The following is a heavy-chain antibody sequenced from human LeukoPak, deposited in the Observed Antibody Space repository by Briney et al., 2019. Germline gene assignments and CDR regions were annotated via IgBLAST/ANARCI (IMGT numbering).Heavy chain of an antibody. CDR1: GFTFSSYA. D-gene: IGHD3-3*01. Sequence: GGSLRLSCAASGFTFSSYAMSWVRQAPGKGLEWVSGISGSGDNTYYADSVKGRFTISRDNSNNTLYLQMNSLRAEDTAVYYCANLYDFWSGLDYWGQGTPVTVSS. CDR3: ANLYDFWSGLDY. CDR2: ISGSGDNT. J-gene: IGHJ4*02. V-gene: IGHV3-23*01.